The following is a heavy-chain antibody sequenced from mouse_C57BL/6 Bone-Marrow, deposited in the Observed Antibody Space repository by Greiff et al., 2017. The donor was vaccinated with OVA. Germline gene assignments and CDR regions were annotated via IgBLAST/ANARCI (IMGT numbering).Heavy chain of an antibody. D-gene: IGHD1-1*01. CDR1: GYTFTDYY. Sequence: VQLQQSGPVLVKPGASVKMSCKASGYTFTDYYMNWVKQSHGKSLEWIGVINPYNGGTSYNQKFKGKATLTVDKSSSTAYMELNSLTSEDAAVYYCARDGIDYYGSSLYWYFDVWGTGTTVTVSS. V-gene: IGHV1-19*01. CDR3: ARDGIDYYGSSLYWYFDV. J-gene: IGHJ1*03. CDR2: INPYNGGT.